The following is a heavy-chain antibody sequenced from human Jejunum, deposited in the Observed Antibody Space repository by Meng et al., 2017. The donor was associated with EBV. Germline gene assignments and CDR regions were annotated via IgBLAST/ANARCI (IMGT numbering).Heavy chain of an antibody. CDR2: MSGGGNTIA. J-gene: IGHJ4*02. V-gene: IGHV3-11*01. CDR3: ATSRYSGNHLPFDY. Sequence: QVQLVESGGGLVKPGGSLSLSCAFSGFTVRDYYMNWIRQAPGKGLEWVSYMSGGGNTIAYFADSVKGRFTISRDNTKNSLYLQMNSLRAEDTAVYYCATSRYSGNHLPFDYWGQGTLVTVSS. D-gene: IGHD4-23*01. CDR1: GFTVRDYY.